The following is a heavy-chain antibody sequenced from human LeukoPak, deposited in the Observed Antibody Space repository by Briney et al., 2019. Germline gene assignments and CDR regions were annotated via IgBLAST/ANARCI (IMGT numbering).Heavy chain of an antibody. V-gene: IGHV3-48*03. Sequence: GGSLRLSCAASGFTFSSYEMNWVRQAPEKGLEWVSYISSSGSTIYYADSVKGRFTISRDNAKNSLYLQMNSLRAEDTAVYYCARFITFNDYWGQGTLVTVSS. J-gene: IGHJ4*02. CDR2: ISSSGSTI. CDR1: GFTFSSYE. CDR3: ARFITFNDY. D-gene: IGHD3-16*01.